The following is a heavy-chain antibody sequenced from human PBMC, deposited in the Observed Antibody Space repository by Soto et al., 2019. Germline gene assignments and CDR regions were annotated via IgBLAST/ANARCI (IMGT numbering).Heavy chain of an antibody. CDR1: GGSVNSYY. D-gene: IGHD2-21*02. CDR3: ARVFPSYCGGDCSYFDS. V-gene: IGHV4-59*02. CDR2: IFYSGST. J-gene: IGHJ4*02. Sequence: PSETLSLTCTVSGGSVNSYYWSWIRQPPVKGLEWIGYIFYSGSTKSNPSLKSRVTMSVDMSKNQFSLRLTSVTAADTAVYYCARVFPSYCGGDCSYFDSWGQGTLVTVSS.